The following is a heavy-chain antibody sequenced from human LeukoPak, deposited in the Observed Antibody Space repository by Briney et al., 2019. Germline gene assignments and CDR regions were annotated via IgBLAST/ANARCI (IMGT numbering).Heavy chain of an antibody. J-gene: IGHJ3*02. Sequence: GGSLRLSCAASGFTVSSNYMSWVRQAPGKGLEWVSVIYSGGSTYYADSVKGRFTISRDNAKNSLYLQMNSLRAEDTAVYYCARERYDSSGYYYVGAFDIWGQGTMVTVSS. CDR1: GFTVSSNY. CDR3: ARERYDSSGYYYVGAFDI. D-gene: IGHD3-22*01. V-gene: IGHV3-53*01. CDR2: IYSGGST.